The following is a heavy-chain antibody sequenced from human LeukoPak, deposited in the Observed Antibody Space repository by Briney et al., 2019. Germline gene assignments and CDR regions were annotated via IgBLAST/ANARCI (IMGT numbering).Heavy chain of an antibody. J-gene: IGHJ4*02. V-gene: IGHV1-2*02. CDR2: INPNSGGT. Sequence: ASVKVSCKASGYTFTGYYMHWVRQAPGQGLEWMGWINPNSGGTNYAQKFQGRVTMTRDTSISTAYMELSRLRSDDTAVYYCARLTRITMIVNDYWGQGTLVTVSS. CDR3: ARLTRITMIVNDY. D-gene: IGHD3-22*01. CDR1: GYTFTGYY.